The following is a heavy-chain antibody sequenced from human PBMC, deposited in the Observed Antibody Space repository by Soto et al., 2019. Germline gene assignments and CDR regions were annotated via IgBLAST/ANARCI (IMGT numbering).Heavy chain of an antibody. J-gene: IGHJ5*02. CDR3: ARGRHSDIVLCPAATAADP. CDR1: GGSINSGDYY. CDR2: IYDSGGT. V-gene: IGHV4-31*11. Sequence: QVQLQESGPGLVQFSQTLSLACAVSGGSINSGDYYWSWIRQRPGKGLEWLGYIYDSGGTYYSTSIGRRVTISVDTSAIQFSLELTSVTAADTAVSYCARGRHSDIVLCPAATAADPWGQGTLVTVSS. D-gene: IGHD2-2*01.